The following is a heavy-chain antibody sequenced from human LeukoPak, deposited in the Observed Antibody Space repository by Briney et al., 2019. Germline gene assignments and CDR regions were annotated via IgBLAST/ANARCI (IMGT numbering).Heavy chain of an antibody. CDR2: IYYSGST. Sequence: SETLSLTCTVSAGSISSSSYYWGWIRQPPGKGLEWIGSIYYSGSTYYNPSLKSRVTISVDTSKNQFSLKLSSVTAADTAVYYCVSLYYYDSSGYPRSFDWGQGTLVTVSS. J-gene: IGHJ4*02. CDR3: VSLYYYDSSGYPRSFD. CDR1: AGSISSSSYY. D-gene: IGHD3-22*01. V-gene: IGHV4-39*01.